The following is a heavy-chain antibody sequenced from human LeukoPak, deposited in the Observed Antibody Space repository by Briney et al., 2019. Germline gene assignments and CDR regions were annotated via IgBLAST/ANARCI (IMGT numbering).Heavy chain of an antibody. V-gene: IGHV3-15*01. J-gene: IGHJ3*02. D-gene: IGHD3-10*01. Sequence: GGSLRLSCAASGFTFSNAWMSWVRQAPGKGLEWVGRIKSKTDGGTTDYAAPVKGRFTISRDDSKNTLYLQMNSLKTEDTAVYYCARGQNYYGSGSQTFDIWGQGTMVTVSS. CDR1: GFTFSNAW. CDR3: ARGQNYYGSGSQTFDI. CDR2: IKSKTDGGTT.